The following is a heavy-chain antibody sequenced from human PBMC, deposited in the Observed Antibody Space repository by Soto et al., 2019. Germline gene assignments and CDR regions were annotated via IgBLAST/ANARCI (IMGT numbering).Heavy chain of an antibody. CDR1: GGPISSSSYY. J-gene: IGHJ2*01. CDR3: ARSAIATHWFFEL. CDR2: IYYTGYT. V-gene: IGHV4-39*01. D-gene: IGHD5-18*01. Sequence: SETLSLTCNVSGGPISSSSYYWGWIRQAPGKGLEWLATIYYTGYTYHNPSLKSHVTISVDTSKNQFSLKLTSVTAADTALYYCARSAIATHWFFELWGRGTLVTVSS.